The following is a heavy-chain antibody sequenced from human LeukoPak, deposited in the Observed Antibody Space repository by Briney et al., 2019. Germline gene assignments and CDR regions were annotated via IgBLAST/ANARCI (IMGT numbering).Heavy chain of an antibody. J-gene: IGHJ4*02. CDR2: IYYSGST. Sequence: SGPTLVNPSETLSLTCTVSGGSISSYYWSWIRQPPGKGLEWIGYIYYSGSTNYNPSLKSRVTISVDTSKNQFSLKLSSVTAADTAVYYCAREPNIAARRCFDYWGQGTLVTVSS. CDR3: AREPNIAARRCFDY. CDR1: GGSISSYY. V-gene: IGHV4-59*01. D-gene: IGHD6-6*01.